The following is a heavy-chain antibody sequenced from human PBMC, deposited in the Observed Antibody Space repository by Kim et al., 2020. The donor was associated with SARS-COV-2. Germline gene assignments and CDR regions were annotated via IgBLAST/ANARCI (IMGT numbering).Heavy chain of an antibody. CDR2: IRSKPNNYAT. D-gene: IGHD4-17*01. J-gene: IGHJ4*02. CDR1: GFTFSASA. V-gene: IGHV3-73*01. CDR3: SRHSGKHGDRGFDN. Sequence: GGSLRLSCAASGFTFSASAMHWVRPASGKGLEWVGRIRSKPNNYATSYAASVTGRFTISIDDSTNTVYLQMDSLKTDDTAVYFCSRHSGKHGDRGFDNWGQGTLVTVAS.